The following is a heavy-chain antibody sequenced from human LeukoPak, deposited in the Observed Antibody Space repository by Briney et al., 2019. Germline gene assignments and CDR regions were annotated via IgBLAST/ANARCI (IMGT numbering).Heavy chain of an antibody. D-gene: IGHD1-14*01. Sequence: PSETLSLTCTVSFGSISSSNYYWGWIRQPPGKGLEWIGEIHRSGSPNYNPSLQSRVTISIDRSRNQIVLELSSVTAADTAVYYCAREILGGFNPGAYWGQGTLVTVSS. CDR1: FGSISSSNYY. V-gene: IGHV4-39*06. J-gene: IGHJ4*02. CDR2: IHRSGSP. CDR3: AREILGGFNPGAY.